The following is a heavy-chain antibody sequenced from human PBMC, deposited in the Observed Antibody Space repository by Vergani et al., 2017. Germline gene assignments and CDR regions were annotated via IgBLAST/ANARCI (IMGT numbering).Heavy chain of an antibody. V-gene: IGHV3-64*01. Sequence: EVQLVESGGGLVQPGGSLRLSCAASGFTFSSYAMHWVRQALGKGLEYVSAISSNGGSTYYANSVKGRFTISRDNSKNTLYLQMGSLRAEDMAVYYCARDILRGGVKTGLLDYWGQGTLVTVSS. CDR2: ISSNGGST. CDR1: GFTFSSYA. CDR3: ARDILRGGVKTGLLDY. J-gene: IGHJ4*02. D-gene: IGHD3-16*01.